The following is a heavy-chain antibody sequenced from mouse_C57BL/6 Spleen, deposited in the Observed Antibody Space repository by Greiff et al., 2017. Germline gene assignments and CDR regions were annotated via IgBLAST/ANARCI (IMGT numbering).Heavy chain of an antibody. V-gene: IGHV1-81*01. J-gene: IGHJ4*01. Sequence: VQLQQSGAELARPGASVKLSCKASGYTFTSYGISWVKQRTGQGLEWIGEIYPRSGNTYYNEKFKGKATLTADKSSSTAYMELRSLTSEDSAVYFCARAGIGYYSDYYAMDYWGQGTSVTVSS. CDR1: GYTFTSYG. D-gene: IGHD2-12*01. CDR3: ARAGIGYYSDYYAMDY. CDR2: IYPRSGNT.